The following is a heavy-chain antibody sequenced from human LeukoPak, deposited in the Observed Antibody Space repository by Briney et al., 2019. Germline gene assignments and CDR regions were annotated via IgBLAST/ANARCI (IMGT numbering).Heavy chain of an antibody. Sequence: PSETLSLTCTGSGGSISSYYWSWIRQPPGKGLEWIGYFYYSGSTNYNPSLNSRVTISVDTSKNQFSLKLSSVTAADTAVYYCARGAARIDYWGQGTLVTVSS. D-gene: IGHD6-6*01. CDR1: GGSISSYY. CDR2: FYYSGST. CDR3: ARGAARIDY. J-gene: IGHJ4*02. V-gene: IGHV4-59*01.